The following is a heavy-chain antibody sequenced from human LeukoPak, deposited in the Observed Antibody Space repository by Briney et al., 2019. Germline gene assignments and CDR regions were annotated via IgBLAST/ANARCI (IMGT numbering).Heavy chain of an antibody. D-gene: IGHD2-2*01. Sequence: SETLSLTCTVSGGSISSYYWSWIRQPPGKGLEWIGYIYYSGSTNYNLSLKSRATISVDTSKNQFSLKLSSVTAADTAVYYCARRGYCSSTSCYAFDYWGQGTLVTVSS. J-gene: IGHJ4*02. CDR2: IYYSGST. V-gene: IGHV4-59*08. CDR1: GGSISSYY. CDR3: ARRGYCSSTSCYAFDY.